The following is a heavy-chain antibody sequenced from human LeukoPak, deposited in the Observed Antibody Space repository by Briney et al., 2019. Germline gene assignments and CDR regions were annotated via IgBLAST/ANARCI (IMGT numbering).Heavy chain of an antibody. CDR1: GCTFSSYA. D-gene: IGHD2-21*02. V-gene: IGHV3-23*01. CDR3: AREFGDQYCGRDRCQIGGRGGMDV. CDR2: ISGNGETT. J-gene: IGHJ6*02. Sequence: GGSLRLSCAASGCTFSSYAMAWVRQAPGKGLEWVSVISGNGETTYYADSVKGRFTISRDNSKNTLYLQMNPRSAEHTAVYHSAREFGDQYCGRDRCQIGGRGGMDVSGQGTTVTVSS.